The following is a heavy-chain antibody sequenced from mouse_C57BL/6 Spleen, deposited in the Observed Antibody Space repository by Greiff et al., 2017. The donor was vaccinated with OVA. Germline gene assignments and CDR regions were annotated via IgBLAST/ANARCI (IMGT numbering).Heavy chain of an antibody. CDR1: GYAFTNYL. Sequence: QVQLQQSGAELVRPGTSVKVSCKASGYAFTNYLIEWVKQRPGQGLEWIGVINPGSGGTNYNEKFKGKATLTADKSSSTAYVQLNSLTSEDSAVYFCARSILRWGYFGVWGTGTTVTVAT. D-gene: IGHD1-1*01. V-gene: IGHV1-54*01. CDR2: INPGSGGT. J-gene: IGHJ1*03. CDR3: ARSILRWGYFGV.